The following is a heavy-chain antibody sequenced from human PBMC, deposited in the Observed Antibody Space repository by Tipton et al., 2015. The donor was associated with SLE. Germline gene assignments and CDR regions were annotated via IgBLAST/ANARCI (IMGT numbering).Heavy chain of an antibody. Sequence: TLSLTCAVYGGSFSDYYWSWIRQPPGKGLEWIGWIYHTGSTDYNPSLKSRVTISVDTSKNQFSLRLSSVTAADTAVYYCARDYYGSGFDAFDIWGQGTMVTVSS. J-gene: IGHJ3*02. CDR2: IYHTGST. D-gene: IGHD3-10*01. V-gene: IGHV4-59*01. CDR1: GGSFSDYY. CDR3: ARDYYGSGFDAFDI.